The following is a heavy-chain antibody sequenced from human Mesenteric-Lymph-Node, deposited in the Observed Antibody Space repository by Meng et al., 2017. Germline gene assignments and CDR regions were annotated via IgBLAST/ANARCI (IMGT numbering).Heavy chain of an antibody. CDR2: IYYSGST. V-gene: IGHV4-39*07. CDR1: GGSISSISYY. D-gene: IGHD5-18*01. Sequence: GSLRLSCTVSGGSISSISYYWGWIRQPPGKGLEWIGSIYYSGSTNYNPSLKSRVTISVDTSKNQFSLKLSSVTAADTAVYYCARARRVGYSYGVVGQFDYWGQGTLVTVSS. J-gene: IGHJ4*02. CDR3: ARARRVGYSYGVVGQFDY.